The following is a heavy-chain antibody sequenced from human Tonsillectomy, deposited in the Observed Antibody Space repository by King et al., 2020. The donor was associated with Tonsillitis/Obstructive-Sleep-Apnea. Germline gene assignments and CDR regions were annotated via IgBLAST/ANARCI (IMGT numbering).Heavy chain of an antibody. CDR1: GGSVSSGSYY. CDR3: ARETHSNAFDI. J-gene: IGHJ3*02. D-gene: IGHD2-21*01. CDR2: IYYSGGT. V-gene: IGHV4-61*01. Sequence: VQLQESGPGLVKPSETLSLTCTVSGGSVSSGSYYWSWIRQPPGKGLGWIWDIYYSGGTNYNPSPKSRVTISVDTSKNQFSLKLSSVTAADTAVYYCARETHSNAFDIWGQGTMVTVSS.